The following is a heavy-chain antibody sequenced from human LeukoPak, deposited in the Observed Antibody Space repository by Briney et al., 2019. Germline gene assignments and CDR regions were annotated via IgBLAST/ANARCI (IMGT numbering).Heavy chain of an antibody. D-gene: IGHD6-19*01. J-gene: IGHJ4*02. CDR2: IYYSGST. CDR1: GGSISSSSYY. Sequence: PGTLSLTCTVSGGSISSSSYYWGWIRQPPGKGLEWFGRIYYSGSTYYNPSLKSRVTISVDTSKNQFSLKLSSVTAADTAVYYCARDGGAVAGHYDYWGQGTLVTVSS. CDR3: ARDGGAVAGHYDY. V-gene: IGHV4-39*02.